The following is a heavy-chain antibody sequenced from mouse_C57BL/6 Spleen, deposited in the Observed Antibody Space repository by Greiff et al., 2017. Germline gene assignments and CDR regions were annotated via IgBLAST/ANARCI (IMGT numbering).Heavy chain of an antibody. Sequence: EVKLMESGGGLVKPGGSLKLSCAASGFTFSSYAMSWVRQTPEKRLEWVATISDGGSYTYYPDNVKGRFTISRDNAKNNLYLQMSHLKSEDTAMYYCARGPSYYYAMDYWGQGTSVTVAS. CDR3: ARGPSYYYAMDY. CDR2: ISDGGSYT. J-gene: IGHJ4*01. CDR1: GFTFSSYA. V-gene: IGHV5-4*03.